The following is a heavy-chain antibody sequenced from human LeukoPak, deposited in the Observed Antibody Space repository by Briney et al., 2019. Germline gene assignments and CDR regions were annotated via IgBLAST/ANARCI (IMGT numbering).Heavy chain of an antibody. Sequence: SETLSLTCTVSGGSISSYYWSWIRQPPGKGLEWIGYIYYSGSTNYNPSLKSRVTISVDTSKNQFSLKLSSVTAADTAVYYCARDGGHYCDSSGYFYYMDVWGKGTTVTISS. J-gene: IGHJ6*03. V-gene: IGHV4-59*01. CDR1: GGSISSYY. D-gene: IGHD3-22*01. CDR3: ARDGGHYCDSSGYFYYMDV. CDR2: IYYSGST.